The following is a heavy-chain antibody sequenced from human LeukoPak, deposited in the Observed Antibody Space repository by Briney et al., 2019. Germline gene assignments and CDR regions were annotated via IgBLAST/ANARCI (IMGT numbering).Heavy chain of an antibody. J-gene: IGHJ3*02. CDR3: ALDSSGWSVDSFDI. Sequence: SVTVSLTCTVSGASISFYYWSWIRQPPGKGLEWIGYIYYSGSTNYNRSLKSRVTMSIDTSKNHFSLNLNSVTAADTAIYYCALDSSGWSVDSFDIWGQGTMVTVSS. CDR2: IYYSGST. CDR1: GASISFYY. D-gene: IGHD6-13*01. V-gene: IGHV4-59*01.